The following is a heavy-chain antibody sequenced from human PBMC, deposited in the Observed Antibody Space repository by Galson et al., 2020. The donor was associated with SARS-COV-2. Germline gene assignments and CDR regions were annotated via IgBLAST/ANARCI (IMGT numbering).Heavy chain of an antibody. J-gene: IGHJ1*01. CDR3: ASGVYGSGSIYFQH. CDR2: ISASGVST. CDR1: GFTFSSYA. Sequence: GGSLRLSCATSGFTFSSYAMSWVRQAPGTGLEWVSAISASGVSTYYADSVKGRFTISRDNSKNTLYLQMNSLRAEDTAVYYCASGVYGSGSIYFQHWGQGTLVTVSS. V-gene: IGHV3-23*01. D-gene: IGHD3-10*01.